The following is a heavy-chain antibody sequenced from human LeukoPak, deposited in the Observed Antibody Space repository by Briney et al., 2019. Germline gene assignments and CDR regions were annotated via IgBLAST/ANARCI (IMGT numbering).Heavy chain of an antibody. CDR2: IKSKTDGGTT. V-gene: IGHV3-15*01. Sequence: GGSLRLSCTASGFTFGDYVMSWFRQAPGKGLEWVGRIKSKTDGGTTDYAAPVKGRFTISRDDSKNTLYLQMNSLKTEDTAVYYCTCQLWSPIYYYYYMDVWGKGTTVTVSS. J-gene: IGHJ6*03. CDR3: TCQLWSPIYYYYYMDV. CDR1: GFTFGDYV. D-gene: IGHD5-18*01.